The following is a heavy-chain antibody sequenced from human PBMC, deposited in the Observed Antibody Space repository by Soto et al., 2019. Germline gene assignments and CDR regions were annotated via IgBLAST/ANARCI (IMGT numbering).Heavy chain of an antibody. CDR2: ISYDGREK. D-gene: IGHD3-3*01. CDR3: SKDRVLRLLYWLFSTT. V-gene: IGHV3-30*18. CDR1: VFTCSSYG. Sequence: GGSLRLYCAGSVFTCSSYGIYWVRQAPGKCLQWVAHISYDGREKNYGYSVKGRFTISRDNSQNTVSLQSDSLGPEDTAMYYCSKDRVLRLLYWLFSTTWCQGTLVTVSS. J-gene: IGHJ5*02.